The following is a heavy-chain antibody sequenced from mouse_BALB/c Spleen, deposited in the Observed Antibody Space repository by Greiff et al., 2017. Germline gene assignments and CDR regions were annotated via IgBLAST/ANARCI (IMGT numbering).Heavy chain of an antibody. J-gene: IGHJ3*01. D-gene: IGHD2-3*01. CDR3: ARGDGYIAY. CDR1: GFTFSSYA. CDR2: ISSGGST. V-gene: IGHV5-6-5*01. Sequence: EVKVVESGGGLVKPGGSLKLSCAASGFTFSSYAMSWVRQTPEKRLEWVASISSGGSTYYPDSVKGRFTISRDNARNILYLQMSSLRSEDTAMYYCARGDGYIAYWGQGTLVTVSA.